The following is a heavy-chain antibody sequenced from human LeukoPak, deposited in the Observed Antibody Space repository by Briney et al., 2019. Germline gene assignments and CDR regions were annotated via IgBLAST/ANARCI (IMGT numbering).Heavy chain of an antibody. CDR2: IYYSGST. CDR1: GGSISSGDYY. Sequence: SETLSLTCTVSGGSISSGDYYWSWIRQPPGKGLEWIGYIYYSGSTYYNPSLKSRVNISVDTSKNQFSLKLSSVTAADTAVYYCARDGGFGEFPLDCWGQGTLVTVSS. CDR3: ARDGGFGEFPLDC. J-gene: IGHJ4*02. V-gene: IGHV4-30-4*01. D-gene: IGHD3-10*01.